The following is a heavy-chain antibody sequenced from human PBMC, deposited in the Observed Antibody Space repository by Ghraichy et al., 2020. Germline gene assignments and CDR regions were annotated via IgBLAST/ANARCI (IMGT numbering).Heavy chain of an antibody. V-gene: IGHV4-30-4*07. CDR2: IYSSGST. CDR3: ARGFYGDYVPTLWFDP. Sequence: SETLSLTCAVSGGSISSGGYSWSWIRQPPGKGLEWITYIYSSGSTYYNPSLRSRATISVDTSKNQFSLRLSSVTAADTAVYYCARGFYGDYVPTLWFDPWGQGTLVTVSS. CDR1: GGSISSGGYS. J-gene: IGHJ5*02. D-gene: IGHD4-17*01.